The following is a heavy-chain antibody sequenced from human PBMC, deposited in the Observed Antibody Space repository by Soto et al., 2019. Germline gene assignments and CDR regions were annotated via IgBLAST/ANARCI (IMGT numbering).Heavy chain of an antibody. J-gene: IGHJ6*02. CDR2: IIPIFGTA. D-gene: IGHD2-2*01. Sequence: SVKVSCKASGGTFSSYAISWVRQAPGQGLEWMGGIIPIFGTANYAQKFQGRVTITADESTSTAYIELSSLRSEDTAVYYCARDNDIVVVPAARRGMDVWGQGTTVTVSS. V-gene: IGHV1-69*13. CDR1: GGTFSSYA. CDR3: ARDNDIVVVPAARRGMDV.